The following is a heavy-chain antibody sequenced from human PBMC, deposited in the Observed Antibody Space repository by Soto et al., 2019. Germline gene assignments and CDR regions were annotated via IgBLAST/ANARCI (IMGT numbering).Heavy chain of an antibody. J-gene: IGHJ4*02. Sequence: QVTLKESGPVLVKPTETLTLTCTVSGFSLSNPRMDVSWIRQPPGKALEWLAHIFSNDEKSYSTSLKSRLTISRDTSKSQVVLTMTNIDPVDTATYYCARIQRISMIVVSKPYFDYWGQGALVTVSS. CDR3: ARIQRISMIVVSKPYFDY. V-gene: IGHV2-26*01. CDR2: IFSNDEK. D-gene: IGHD3-22*01. CDR1: GFSLSNPRMD.